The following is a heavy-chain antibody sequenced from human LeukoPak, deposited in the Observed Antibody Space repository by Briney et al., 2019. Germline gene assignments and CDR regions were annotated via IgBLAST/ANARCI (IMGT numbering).Heavy chain of an antibody. CDR1: GFTFSSYW. CDR2: INSDGSST. CDR3: ARYYGSGIYYYYYGMDV. V-gene: IGHV3-74*01. J-gene: IGHJ6*02. D-gene: IGHD3-10*01. Sequence: GGSLRLSCVASGFTFSSYWMHWVRPAPGKGLVWVSRINSDGSSTSYADPVKGRFTISRDNAKNTLYLQMNSLRAEDTAVYYCARYYGSGIYYYYYGMDVWGQGTTVTVSS.